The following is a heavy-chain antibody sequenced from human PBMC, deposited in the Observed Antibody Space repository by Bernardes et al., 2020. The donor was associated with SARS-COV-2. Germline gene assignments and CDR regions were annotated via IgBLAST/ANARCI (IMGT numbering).Heavy chain of an antibody. Sequence: SETLSLTCTVSGGSISRGRYYWTWIRQHPEKGLEWIGYISSSGSADYNPSLKSRVTISLDTSQNQFSLKLSSVTAADTAVYYCARGRGLGPLFDYWGQGSLVTVSS. J-gene: IGHJ4*02. V-gene: IGHV4-31*03. D-gene: IGHD7-27*01. CDR3: ARGRGLGPLFDY. CDR2: ISSSGSA. CDR1: GGSISRGRYY.